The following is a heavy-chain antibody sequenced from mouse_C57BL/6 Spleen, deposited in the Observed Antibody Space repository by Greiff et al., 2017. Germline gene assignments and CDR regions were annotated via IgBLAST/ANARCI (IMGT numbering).Heavy chain of an antibody. CDR2: INPSSGYT. CDR1: CYTFTRYT. J-gene: IGHJ4*01. D-gene: IGHD3-2*02. Sequence: QVQLQQSGAELARPGASVKMSCKASCYTFTRYTMHWVKPRPGQGLEWIGYINPSSGYTKYNQKFQDKATLTADKSSSTAYMQLSSLTSEDSAVYYCARSGKQGDYYAMDYWGQGTSVTVSS. CDR3: ARSGKQGDYYAMDY. V-gene: IGHV1-4*01.